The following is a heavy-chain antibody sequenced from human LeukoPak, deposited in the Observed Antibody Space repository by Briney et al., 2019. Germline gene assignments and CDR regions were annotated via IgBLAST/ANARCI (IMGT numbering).Heavy chain of an antibody. V-gene: IGHV3-30*01. CDR1: GFTFSSYA. Sequence: GGSLRLFCAASGFTFSSYAMHWVRQAPGKGLEWVAVISYDGSNKYYADSVKGRFTISRDNSKNTLYLQMNSLRAEDTAVYYCARAQPSGSYFGNYFDYWGQGTLVTVSS. CDR3: ARAQPSGSYFGNYFDY. J-gene: IGHJ4*02. CDR2: ISYDGSNK. D-gene: IGHD1-26*01.